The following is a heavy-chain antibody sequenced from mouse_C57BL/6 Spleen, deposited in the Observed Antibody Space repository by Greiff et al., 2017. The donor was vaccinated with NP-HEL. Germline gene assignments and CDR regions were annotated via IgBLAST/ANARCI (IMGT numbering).Heavy chain of an antibody. Sequence: QVQLQQPGAELVKPGASVKMSCKASGYTFTSYWLTWVKQRPGQGLEWIGDIYPGSGSTHYNDKFKSKAPLTVDTSSSTAYMQLSSLTSEDSAVYYCARGKFITTVVAPGYWGQGTTLTVSS. V-gene: IGHV1-55*01. CDR1: GYTFTSYW. D-gene: IGHD1-1*01. CDR3: ARGKFITTVVAPGY. J-gene: IGHJ2*01. CDR2: IYPGSGST.